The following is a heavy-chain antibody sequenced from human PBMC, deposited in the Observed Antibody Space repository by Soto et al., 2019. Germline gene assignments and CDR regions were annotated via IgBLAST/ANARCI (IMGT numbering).Heavy chain of an antibody. Sequence: QVQLVESGGGLVKPGGSQRLSCAASGFTFSGYYMSWIRQAPGKGLECISYISSSGDRTKYADSVKGRFTISRDNAKKSLYLQMNSLRAEDTAVYYCVRETAYYFDYWGQGTLVTVSS. CDR3: VRETAYYFDY. V-gene: IGHV3-11*05. D-gene: IGHD1-1*01. CDR1: GFTFSGYY. CDR2: ISSSGDRT. J-gene: IGHJ4*02.